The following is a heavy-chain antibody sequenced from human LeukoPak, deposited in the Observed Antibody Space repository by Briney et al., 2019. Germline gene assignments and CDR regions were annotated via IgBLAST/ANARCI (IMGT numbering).Heavy chain of an antibody. J-gene: IGHJ4*02. CDR2: IYTSGST. V-gene: IGHV4-4*07. D-gene: IGHD3-9*01. CDR3: ARAASYDILTGYPTYYFDY. Sequence: PSETLSLTCTVSGGSISSYYWSWIRQPAGKGLEWIGRIYTSGSTNYNPSLKSRVTMSVDTSKNQFSLKLSSVTAADTAVYYCARAASYDILTGYPTYYFDYWGQGTLVTVSS. CDR1: GGSISSYY.